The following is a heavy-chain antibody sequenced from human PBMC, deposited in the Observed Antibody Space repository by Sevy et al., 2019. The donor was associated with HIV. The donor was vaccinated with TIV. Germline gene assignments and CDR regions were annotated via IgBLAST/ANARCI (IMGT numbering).Heavy chain of an antibody. Sequence: GGSLRLSCTSSGFTFGDYAMSWFRQAPGKGLEWVAFIRRNSHEPYGGTTEYAAPVKGRFTTSRDDSKSIAYLQMNSPKTAETAVYYCTTAQATADIAEYYFDYWGQGILVTVSS. J-gene: IGHJ4*02. CDR2: IRRNSHEPYGGTT. V-gene: IGHV3-49*03. CDR3: TTAQATADIAEYYFDY. CDR1: GFTFGDYA. D-gene: IGHD2-15*01.